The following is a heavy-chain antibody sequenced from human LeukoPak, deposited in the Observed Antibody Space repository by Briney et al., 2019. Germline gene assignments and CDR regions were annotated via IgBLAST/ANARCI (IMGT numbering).Heavy chain of an antibody. D-gene: IGHD2-8*02. Sequence: SQTLSLTCAISGDSVSSNRAAWNWVRQSPSRGLEWLRWTYYRSKWYSHYSVSVRSRITINPDPSRTQSSLQLNSVTPEDAAVYYCARGPGYFQHWGQGSMVTVSS. V-gene: IGHV6-1*01. CDR1: GDSVSSNRAA. CDR3: ARGPGYFQH. J-gene: IGHJ1*01. CDR2: TYYRSKWYS.